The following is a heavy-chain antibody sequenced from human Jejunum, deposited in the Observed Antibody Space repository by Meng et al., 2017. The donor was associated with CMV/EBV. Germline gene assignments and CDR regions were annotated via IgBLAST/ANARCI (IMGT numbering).Heavy chain of an antibody. Sequence: CAASGFTFSNEAMSWRHQAPGREVGWVSSMDGGGVVTTYYAETVKGRFTISRDNSKNTLYLQLNSLRVEDTAIYYCARVRSSPGGGDWGHGTLVTVSS. CDR1: GFTFSNEA. D-gene: IGHD6-13*01. J-gene: IGHJ4*01. V-gene: IGHV3-23*01. CDR2: MDGGGVVTT. CDR3: ARVRSSPGGGD.